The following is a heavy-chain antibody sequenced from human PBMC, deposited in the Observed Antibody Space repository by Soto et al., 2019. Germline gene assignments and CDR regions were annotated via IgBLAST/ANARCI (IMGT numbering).Heavy chain of an antibody. V-gene: IGHV1-69*01. CDR2: IIPIPGTA. D-gene: IGHD2-2*01. Sequence: LLRVAWKGSGGTFGSYAISWVRQAPGQGLEWMGGIIPIPGTANYAQKFQGRVTIAADESTSTAYMELSSLRSEDTAVYYCARSQGSSTSLEIYYYYYYGMDVWGQGTTVTVSS. CDR3: ARSQGSSTSLEIYYYYYYGMDV. J-gene: IGHJ6*02. CDR1: GGTFGSYA.